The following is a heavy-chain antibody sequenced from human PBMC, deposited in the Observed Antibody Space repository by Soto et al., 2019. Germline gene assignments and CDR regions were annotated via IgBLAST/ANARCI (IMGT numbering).Heavy chain of an antibody. V-gene: IGHV4-4*02. J-gene: IGHJ4*02. CDR3: ARARATIAAAAIFDC. D-gene: IGHD6-13*01. CDR2: VYRTGST. Sequence: QVQLQESGPGLVKPSGTLSLTCAVSGGSISTSNWWSWVRQPPGKGLEWIGKVYRTGSTNYNPSLASRLTISVDKSKNQFSLRLTSVPAADTAVYYCARARATIAAAAIFDCWGQGTLVTVSS. CDR1: GGSISTSNW.